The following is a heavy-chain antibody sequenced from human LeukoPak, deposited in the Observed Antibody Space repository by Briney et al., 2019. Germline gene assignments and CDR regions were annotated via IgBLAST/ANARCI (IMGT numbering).Heavy chain of an antibody. CDR2: IYYSGST. V-gene: IGHV4-61*08. CDR3: ARATYYYDSSGSYVRYYFDY. CDR1: GGSVSSGGYY. Sequence: SETLSLTCTVSGGSVSSGGYYWSWIRQPPGKELEWIGYIYYSGSTTYNPSLKSRVTISVDTSKNQFSLKLSSVTAADTAVYYCARATYYYDSSGSYVRYYFDYWGQGTLVTVSS. J-gene: IGHJ4*02. D-gene: IGHD3-22*01.